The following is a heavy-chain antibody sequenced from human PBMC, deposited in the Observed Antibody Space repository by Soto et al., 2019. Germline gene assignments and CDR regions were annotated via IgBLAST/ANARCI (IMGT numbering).Heavy chain of an antibody. CDR1: GGSISSGGYY. CDR2: IYYIKTT. V-gene: IGHV4-31*03. J-gene: IGHJ5*02. Sequence: QVQLQESGPGLVKPSQTLSLTCTVSGGSISSGGYYWRWIRQHPGKGLEWIGYIYYIKTTYYNPSLKSRVTISLDTSKNQFSLKLTSVTAADTAVYYCARSVFPWGQGTLVNVSS. CDR3: ARSVFP.